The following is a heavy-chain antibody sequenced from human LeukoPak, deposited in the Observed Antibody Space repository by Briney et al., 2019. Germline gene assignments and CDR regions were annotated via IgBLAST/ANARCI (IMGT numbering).Heavy chain of an antibody. CDR2: IYTSGST. Sequence: SETLSLTCTASGGTFSSYDLSWVRQPAGKGLEWIGRIYTSGSTNYNPSLKSRVTMSVDTSKNQFSLKLSSVTAADTAVYYSARESIRAEDYGEYFDYWGQGTLVTVSS. CDR1: GGTFSSYD. V-gene: IGHV4-4*07. CDR3: ARESIRAEDYGEYFDY. J-gene: IGHJ4*02. D-gene: IGHD4-17*01.